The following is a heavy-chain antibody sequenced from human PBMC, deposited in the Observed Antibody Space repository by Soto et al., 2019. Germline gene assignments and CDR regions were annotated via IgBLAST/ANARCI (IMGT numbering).Heavy chain of an antibody. CDR1: GGSVSGGSYF. D-gene: IGHD1-1*01. CDR2: FDYSGRT. V-gene: IGHV4-61*01. CDR3: AREGRMGTFDY. J-gene: IGHJ4*02. Sequence: QVQLQESGPGLVRPSATLSLTCTVSGGSVSGGSYFWSWVRQPPGKGLEWIGYFDYSGRTKYNRSLNSRVTILEDTSKHQFTLQLNSVTAADTAVYYCAREGRMGTFDYWGQGALVTVSS.